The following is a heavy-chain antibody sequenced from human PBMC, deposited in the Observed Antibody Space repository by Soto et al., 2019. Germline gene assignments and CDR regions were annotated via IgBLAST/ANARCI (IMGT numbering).Heavy chain of an antibody. CDR2: IIPIFGTA. CDR3: ARKGDRDYDILTGELYYYGMDV. J-gene: IGHJ6*01. Sequence: ASVKVSCKASGVTLNSNSISWARHANGQGLEWMGGIIPIFGTANYAQKFQGRVTITADESTSTAYMELSSLRSEDTAVYYCARKGDRDYDILTGELYYYGMDVCGQGTTV. CDR1: GVTLNSNS. V-gene: IGHV1-69*13. D-gene: IGHD3-9*01.